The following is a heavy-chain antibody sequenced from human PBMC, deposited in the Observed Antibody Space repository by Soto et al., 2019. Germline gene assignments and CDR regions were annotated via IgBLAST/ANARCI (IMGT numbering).Heavy chain of an antibody. CDR2: IYYRGST. J-gene: IGHJ5*02. Sequence: QVQLQESGPGLVKPSQTLSLTCTVSGGSISSGGYYWSWIRQHPGKGLEGIGYIYYRGSTHYNPSITSRVTTLVAPDRYQFSLQLSCLSPADTAVYYCARGVRRWGRGWFDPPGQGTLVTVSS. D-gene: IGHD7-27*01. CDR1: GGSISSGGYY. V-gene: IGHV4-31*03. CDR3: ARGVRRWGRGWFDP.